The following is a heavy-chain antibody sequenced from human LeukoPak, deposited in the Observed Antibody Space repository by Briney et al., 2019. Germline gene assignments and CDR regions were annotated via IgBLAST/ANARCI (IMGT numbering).Heavy chain of an antibody. V-gene: IGHV1-2*02. Sequence: ASVKVSCKASGYTFTGYYMHWVRQAPGQGLEWMGWINPNSGGTNYAQKFQGRVTMTRDTSISTAYMELSRLRSDDTAVYYCARWGEHTSALYYYYGMDVWGQGTTVTVSS. CDR2: INPNSGGT. J-gene: IGHJ6*02. D-gene: IGHD3-16*01. CDR1: GYTFTGYY. CDR3: ARWGEHTSALYYYYGMDV.